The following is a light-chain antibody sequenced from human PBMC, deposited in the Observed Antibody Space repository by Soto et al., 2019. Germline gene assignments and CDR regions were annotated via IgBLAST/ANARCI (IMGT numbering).Light chain of an antibody. Sequence: EIVLTQSPGTLSLSPGERATLSCTASQSVNDNYLAWFQQKPGQAPRLLIYGASSRPTGIPDRFSGSASGTDFTLPITRLGPDDFAVYYCHQYASSPRTFGQGTKVEVK. J-gene: IGKJ1*01. V-gene: IGKV3-20*01. CDR2: GAS. CDR3: HQYASSPRT. CDR1: QSVNDNY.